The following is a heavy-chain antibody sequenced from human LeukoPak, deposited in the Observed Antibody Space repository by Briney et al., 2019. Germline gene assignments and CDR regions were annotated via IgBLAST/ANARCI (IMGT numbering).Heavy chain of an antibody. CDR2: ITASSTYI. Sequence: GGSLRLPCAASGFIFSSYNMIWVRQAPGKGLEWVASITASSTYIYYADSLEGRFTISRDNAKSSLFLQMDSLSPDDTAVYYCARDPTDFWGQGTLVTVSS. D-gene: IGHD4-17*01. CDR3: ARDPTDF. CDR1: GFIFSSYN. J-gene: IGHJ4*02. V-gene: IGHV3-21*01.